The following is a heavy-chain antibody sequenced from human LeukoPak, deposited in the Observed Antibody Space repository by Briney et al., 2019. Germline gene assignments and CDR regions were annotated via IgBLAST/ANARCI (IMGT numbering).Heavy chain of an antibody. CDR2: ISSSGTTI. CDR3: VRLSAMLRGPEPFYYFEH. Sequence: GGSLRLSCAASGFTFSDYYMSWIRQAPGKGLEWLSYISSSGTTINYADSVKGRFTISRDNAKNSLYLQMNSLRAEDTAVYYCVRLSAMLRGPEPFYYFEHWGQGTLVTVSS. D-gene: IGHD3-10*01. J-gene: IGHJ4*02. CDR1: GFTFSDYY. V-gene: IGHV3-11*04.